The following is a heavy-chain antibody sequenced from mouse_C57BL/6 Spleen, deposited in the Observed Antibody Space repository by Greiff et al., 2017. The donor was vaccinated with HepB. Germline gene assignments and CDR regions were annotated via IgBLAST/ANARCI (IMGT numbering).Heavy chain of an antibody. CDR3: ARGRITTVLDY. CDR1: GYTFTSYD. D-gene: IGHD1-1*01. J-gene: IGHJ2*01. V-gene: IGHV1-85*01. Sequence: QVQLKESGPELVKPGASVKLSCKASGYTFTSYDINWVKQRPGQGLEWIGWIYPRDGSTKYNEKFKGKATLTVDTSSSTAYMELHSLTSEDSAVYFCARGRITTVLDYWGQGTTLTVSS. CDR2: IYPRDGST.